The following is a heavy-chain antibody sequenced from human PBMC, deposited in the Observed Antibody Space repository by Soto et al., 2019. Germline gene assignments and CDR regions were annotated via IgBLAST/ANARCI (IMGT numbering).Heavy chain of an antibody. CDR2: ISSSGGTI. CDR3: ARASSPRDPWLDY. Sequence: GGSLRLSCGASGFTVSDDYMSWIRQAPGKGLEWVSYISSSGGTIYYADSVKGRFTISRDNAKNSLFLQMNSLRADDTAVYYCARASSPRDPWLDYWGQGTLVTVSS. J-gene: IGHJ4*02. CDR1: GFTVSDDY. D-gene: IGHD5-18*01. V-gene: IGHV3-11*01.